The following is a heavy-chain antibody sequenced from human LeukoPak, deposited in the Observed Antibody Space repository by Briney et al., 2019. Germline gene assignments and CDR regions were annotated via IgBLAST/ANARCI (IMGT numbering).Heavy chain of an antibody. V-gene: IGHV7-4-1*02. J-gene: IGHJ6*03. Sequence: GASVKVSCKASGYTFTSYAMNWVRQAPGQGLKWMGWINTNTGNPTYAQGFTGRFVFSLDTSVSTAYLQISSLKAEDTAVYYCAGDNIFPGSGYDLGVHYYYYYYMDVWGKGTTVTVSS. CDR3: AGDNIFPGSGYDLGVHYYYYYYMDV. D-gene: IGHD5-12*01. CDR2: INTNTGNP. CDR1: GYTFTSYA.